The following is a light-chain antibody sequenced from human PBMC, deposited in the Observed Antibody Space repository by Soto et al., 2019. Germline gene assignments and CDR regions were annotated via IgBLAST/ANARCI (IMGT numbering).Light chain of an antibody. J-gene: IGKJ5*01. V-gene: IGKV3-11*01. CDR1: QSVSSY. Sequence: EIVLTQSPATLSLSPGERATLSCRASQSVSSYLAWYQQKPGQAPRLLIYDASNRATGIPDRFSGSRSGTNSTLTICSLEPEDFAVYYCQQRSNWPPITFGQGTRLESK. CDR2: DAS. CDR3: QQRSNWPPIT.